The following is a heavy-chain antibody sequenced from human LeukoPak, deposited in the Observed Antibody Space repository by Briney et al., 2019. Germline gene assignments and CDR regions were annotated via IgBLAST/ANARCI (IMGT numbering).Heavy chain of an antibody. D-gene: IGHD1-26*01. CDR2: INHRGST. CDR3: ARGRGGATIY. J-gene: IGHJ4*02. Sequence: PSEALSVTCAVYGGSFSGYYWSWLRQPPAKGLEWIGEINHRGSTNHNPSLKSRVTISVDTSKNQFSLKLSSVTAADTAVYYCARGRGGATIYWGQGTLVTVSS. V-gene: IGHV4-34*01. CDR1: GGSFSGYY.